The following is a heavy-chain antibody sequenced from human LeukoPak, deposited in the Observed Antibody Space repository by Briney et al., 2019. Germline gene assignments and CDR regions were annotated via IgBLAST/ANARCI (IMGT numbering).Heavy chain of an antibody. CDR2: IKPKTDDGTT. CDR1: GFIFSKAW. D-gene: IGHD3-16*01. V-gene: IGHV3-15*01. Sequence: GGSLRLSCAASGFIFSKAWMAWVRQAPGKGLEWVGHIKPKTDDGTTDYAAPVKGRFTISRDDSKSTLYLQMNGLNTEDTAVYFCTSALNLVLGELLGYWGQGTLVTVSS. CDR3: TSALNLVLGELLGY. J-gene: IGHJ4*02.